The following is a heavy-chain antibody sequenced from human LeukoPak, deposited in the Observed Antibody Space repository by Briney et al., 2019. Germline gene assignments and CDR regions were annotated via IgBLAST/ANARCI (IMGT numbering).Heavy chain of an antibody. V-gene: IGHV1-18*01. CDR2: ISAYNGNT. D-gene: IGHD6-19*01. CDR3: ARDRYSSGSRYYFDY. Sequence: ASVKVSCKASGYTLTSYGISWVRQAPGQGLEWMGWISAYNGNTNYAQKFQGRVTITADESTSTAYMELSSLRSEDTAVYYCARDRYSSGSRYYFDYWGQGTLVTVSS. J-gene: IGHJ4*02. CDR1: GYTLTSYG.